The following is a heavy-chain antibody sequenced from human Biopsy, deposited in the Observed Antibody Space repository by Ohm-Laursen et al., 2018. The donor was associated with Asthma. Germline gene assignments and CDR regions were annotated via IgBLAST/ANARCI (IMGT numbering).Heavy chain of an antibody. CDR1: GGSMTPTSHY. J-gene: IGHJ6*02. CDR2: ISYGGKT. Sequence: TLSLTCTVSGGSMTPTSHYWDWIRQPPGKGLEWIGYISYGGKTSYNPSLQNRVTLSRDTSKNQFSLRLTSVTAADSAVYFCARRITIFGVVQKDHGMDAWGQGTTVIVSS. D-gene: IGHD3-3*01. CDR3: ARRITIFGVVQKDHGMDA. V-gene: IGHV4-39*01.